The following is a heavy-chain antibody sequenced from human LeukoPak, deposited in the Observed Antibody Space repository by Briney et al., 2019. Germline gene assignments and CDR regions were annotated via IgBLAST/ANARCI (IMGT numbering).Heavy chain of an antibody. D-gene: IGHD6-19*01. CDR3: ARAAVAGTSFDY. J-gene: IGHJ4*02. V-gene: IGHV4-30-4*01. Sequence: SETLFLTCSVSGGSIRSADHYWSWIRQPPGEGLEWIGYIHYSGSTYYNPSLKSRVTKSVDTSKNQFTLSLSSVTAADTAVYYCARAAVAGTSFDYWGQGTLVTVSS. CDR1: GGSIRSADHY. CDR2: IHYSGST.